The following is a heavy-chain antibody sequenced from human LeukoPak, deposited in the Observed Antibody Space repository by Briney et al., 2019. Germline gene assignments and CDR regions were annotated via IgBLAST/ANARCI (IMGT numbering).Heavy chain of an antibody. V-gene: IGHV4-34*01. CDR3: ARERGSGSYYPFDY. J-gene: IGHJ4*02. CDR2: ISHSGST. Sequence: SETLSLTCAVYGGSFSGYYWGWIRQPPGKGLQWIGEISHSGSTNYNPSFKSRVTISVDTSKNQFSLKLSSVTAADTAVYYCARERGSGSYYPFDYWGQGTLVTVSS. CDR1: GGSFSGYY. D-gene: IGHD3-10*01.